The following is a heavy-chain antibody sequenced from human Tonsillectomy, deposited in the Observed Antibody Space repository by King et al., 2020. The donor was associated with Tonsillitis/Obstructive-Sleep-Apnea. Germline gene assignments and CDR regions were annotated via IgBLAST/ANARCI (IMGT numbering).Heavy chain of an antibody. Sequence: QLVQSGAEVKKPGASVKVSCKASGYTFTSYAMHWVRQAPGQRLEWMGWINAGNGNTKYSQEFQGRVTITRDTSASTAYMELSSLRSEDTAVYYCARDRWELPNYYYYYMDVWGKGTTVTVSS. CDR2: INAGNGNT. CDR3: ARDRWELPNYYYYYMDV. J-gene: IGHJ6*03. D-gene: IGHD1-26*01. V-gene: IGHV1-3*01. CDR1: GYTFTSYA.